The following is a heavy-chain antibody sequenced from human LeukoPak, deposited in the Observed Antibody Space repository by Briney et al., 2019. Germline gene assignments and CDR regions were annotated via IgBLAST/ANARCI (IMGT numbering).Heavy chain of an antibody. CDR3: AKDPRGGYYDSSGYYYFDY. Sequence: GGSLRLSCAASGFTFSSYAMSWVRQAPGKGLEWVSAISGSGGSTYYADSVKGRFTISRDNSKNPLYLQMNSLRAEDTAVYYCAKDPRGGYYDSSGYYYFDYWGQGTLVTVSS. V-gene: IGHV3-23*01. D-gene: IGHD3-22*01. CDR1: GFTFSSYA. J-gene: IGHJ4*02. CDR2: ISGSGGST.